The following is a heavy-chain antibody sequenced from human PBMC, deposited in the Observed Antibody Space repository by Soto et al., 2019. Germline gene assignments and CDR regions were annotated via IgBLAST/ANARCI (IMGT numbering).Heavy chain of an antibody. J-gene: IGHJ6*03. D-gene: IGHD1-7*01. CDR1: GFTFSSYS. Sequence: GGSLRLSCAASGFTFSSYSMNWVRQAPGKGLEWVSSISSSSSYIYYADSVKGRFTISRDNAKNSLYLQMNSLRAEDTAVYYCARGGTTYYYYMDVWGKGTTVTLSS. V-gene: IGHV3-21*01. CDR2: ISSSSSYI. CDR3: ARGGTTYYYYMDV.